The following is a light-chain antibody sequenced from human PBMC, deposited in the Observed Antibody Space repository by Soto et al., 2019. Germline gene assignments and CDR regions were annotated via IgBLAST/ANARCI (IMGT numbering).Light chain of an antibody. CDR1: QSISRW. CDR3: QQYDNYSPGT. V-gene: IGKV1-5*01. Sequence: DMQMTQSPSTLSASVGDRVTITCRASQSISRWLAWYQQKPGKARKLLIYDASNLESGVPSRFSGSGSGTEFSLSISCLQPDDFATYYCQQYDNYSPGTFGQGTTLEI. J-gene: IGKJ2*01. CDR2: DAS.